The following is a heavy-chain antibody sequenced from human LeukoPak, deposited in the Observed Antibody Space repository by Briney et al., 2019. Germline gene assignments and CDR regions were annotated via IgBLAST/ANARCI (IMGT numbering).Heavy chain of an antibody. D-gene: IGHD2-2*01. CDR1: GGSISSGGYS. V-gene: IGHV4-30-2*01. CDR2: IYHSGST. CDR3: ARSPGYCSSTSCYYYYGMDV. J-gene: IGHJ6*02. Sequence: SETLSLTCAVSGGSISSGGYSWSWIRQPPGKGLEWIGYIYHSGSTYYNPSLKSRVTISVDRSKNQFSLKLSSVTAADTAVYYCARSPGYCSSTSCYYYYGMDVWGQGTTVTVS.